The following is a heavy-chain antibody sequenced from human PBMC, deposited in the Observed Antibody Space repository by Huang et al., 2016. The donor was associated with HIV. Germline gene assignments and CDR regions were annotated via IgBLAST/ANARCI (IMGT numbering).Heavy chain of an antibody. V-gene: IGHV3-49*03. D-gene: IGHD6-19*01. Sequence: EVQLVESGGTLIQPGRSLRLSCTASGFTFGAYGMSWFRQARGKGLGWVGSIRNKAQGGTTENAVSVKGRLIVSRDDSKNIAYLRMSSLKTEDTAVYYCSTVGGGIDYIGYTSAYYATGGYWGQGTLVTVSS. J-gene: IGHJ4*02. CDR3: STVGGGIDYIGYTSAYYATGGY. CDR1: GFTFGAYG. CDR2: IRNKAQGGTT.